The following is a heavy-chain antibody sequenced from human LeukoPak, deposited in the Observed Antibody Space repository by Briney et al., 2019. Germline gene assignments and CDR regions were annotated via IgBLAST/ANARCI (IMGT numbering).Heavy chain of an antibody. CDR2: IYYSGST. Sequence: SETLSLTCTVSGGSISNYYWSWIRQPPGKGLEWIGYIYYSGSTNYNPSLKSRVTISVDTSKNQFSLKLSSVTAADTAVYYCATFGTEYSYGPFDYWGQGTLVTVSS. V-gene: IGHV4-59*08. D-gene: IGHD5-18*01. J-gene: IGHJ4*02. CDR1: GGSISNYY. CDR3: ATFGTEYSYGPFDY.